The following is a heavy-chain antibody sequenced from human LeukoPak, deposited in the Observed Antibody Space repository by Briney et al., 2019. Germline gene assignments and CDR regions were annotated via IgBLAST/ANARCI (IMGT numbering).Heavy chain of an antibody. CDR3: ARRYCSSTSCHRTLNWFDP. V-gene: IGHV1-2*02. CDR2: INPNSGGT. Sequence: GASVKVSCKASGYTFTGYYMHWVRQAPGQGLEWMGWINPNSGGTNYAQKFQGRVTMTRDTSISTAYMELSRLRSEDTAVYYCARRYCSSTSCHRTLNWFDPWGQGTLVTVSS. D-gene: IGHD2-2*01. J-gene: IGHJ5*02. CDR1: GYTFTGYY.